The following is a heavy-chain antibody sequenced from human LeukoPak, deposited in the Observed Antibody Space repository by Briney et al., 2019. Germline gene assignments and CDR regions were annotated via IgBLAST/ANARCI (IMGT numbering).Heavy chain of an antibody. D-gene: IGHD4-17*01. J-gene: IGHJ4*02. CDR1: GFTFSSYW. CDR3: ARVQGWKSLRDYGDPLFDY. V-gene: IGHV3-7*02. Sequence: GGSLRLSCAASGFTFSSYWMSWVRQAPGKGLEWVATIKNDGSEKSYVDSVKGRFTISRDNAKNSLYLQMNSLRAEDTAVYYCARVQGWKSLRDYGDPLFDYWGQGTLVTVSS. CDR2: IKNDGSEK.